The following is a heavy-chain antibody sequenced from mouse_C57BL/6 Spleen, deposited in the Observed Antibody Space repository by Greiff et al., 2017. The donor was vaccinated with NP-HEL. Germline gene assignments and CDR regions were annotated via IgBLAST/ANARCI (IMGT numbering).Heavy chain of an antibody. CDR3: TRDGSSGSAWFAY. CDR1: GFTFSSYA. D-gene: IGHD3-2*02. V-gene: IGHV5-9-1*02. CDR2: ISSGGDYI. J-gene: IGHJ3*01. Sequence: EVKVVESGEGLVKPGGSLKLSCAASGFTFSSYAMSWVRPTPEKRLEWVAYISSGGDYIYYADTVKGRFTISRDNARNTLYLKMSSLKSEDTAMYYCTRDGSSGSAWFAYWGQGTLVTVSA.